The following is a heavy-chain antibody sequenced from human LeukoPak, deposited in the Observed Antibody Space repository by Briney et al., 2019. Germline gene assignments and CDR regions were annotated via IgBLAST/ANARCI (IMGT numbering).Heavy chain of an antibody. Sequence: GGSLRLSCAASGFTFSSYWMNWARQAPGKGLEWVASINHNGNVNYYVDSVKGRFTISRNNAKNSLYLQMSNLRAEDTAVYFCARGGGLDVWGQGATVTVSS. J-gene: IGHJ6*02. CDR3: ARGGGLDV. CDR1: GFTFSSYW. V-gene: IGHV3-7*03. CDR2: INHNGNVN. D-gene: IGHD3-16*01.